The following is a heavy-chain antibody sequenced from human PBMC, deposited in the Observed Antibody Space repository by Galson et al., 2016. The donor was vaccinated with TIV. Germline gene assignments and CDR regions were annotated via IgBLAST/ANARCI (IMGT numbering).Heavy chain of an antibody. CDR1: GFSLDSDGMC. CDR3: ARISGYYDSSGHYIPRSFDY. J-gene: IGHJ4*02. Sequence: PALVKPTQTLTLTCTFSGFSLDSDGMCVNWIRQPPGKALEWLARIDWDDDKSYTSSLKTRPTISKDTSKNQVVLTMTNMDPVDTATYYCARISGYYDSSGHYIPRSFDYWGQGTPVTVSS. CDR2: IDWDDDK. V-gene: IGHV2-70*11. D-gene: IGHD3-22*01.